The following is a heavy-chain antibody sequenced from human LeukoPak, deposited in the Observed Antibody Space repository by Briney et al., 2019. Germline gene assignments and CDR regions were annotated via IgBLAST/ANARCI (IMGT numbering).Heavy chain of an antibody. Sequence: SETLSLTCSVSGGSINSGYWSWIRQPPGKGLEWIGLLYPSGSTNYNPSLKSRVTMSLDTSKNQFSLKLNSVTAADTAVYYCARQSQGYCRSTSCHTWFDPWGQGTLVTVSS. V-gene: IGHV4-59*08. CDR3: ARQSQGYCRSTSCHTWFDP. CDR2: LYPSGST. CDR1: GGSINSGY. D-gene: IGHD2-2*01. J-gene: IGHJ5*02.